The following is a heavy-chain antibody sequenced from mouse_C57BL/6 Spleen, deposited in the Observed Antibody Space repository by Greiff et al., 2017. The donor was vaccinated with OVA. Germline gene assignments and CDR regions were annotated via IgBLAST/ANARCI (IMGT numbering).Heavy chain of an antibody. J-gene: IGHJ4*01. CDR3: ARGDTTADYYAMDY. Sequence: QVQLKESGAELVKPGASVKISCKASGYAFSSYWMNWVKQRPGTGLEWIGQIYPGDGDTNYNGKFKGKATLTADKSSSTAYMQLSSLTSEDSAVDFCARGDTTADYYAMDYWGQGTSVTVSS. CDR2: IYPGDGDT. D-gene: IGHD1-2*01. V-gene: IGHV1-80*01. CDR1: GYAFSSYW.